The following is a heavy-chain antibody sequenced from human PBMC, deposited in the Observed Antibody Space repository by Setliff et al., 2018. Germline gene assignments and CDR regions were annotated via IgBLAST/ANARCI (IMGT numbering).Heavy chain of an antibody. D-gene: IGHD3-3*01. CDR3: ARDLKFFGVGPLHIDY. J-gene: IGHJ4*02. Sequence: GGSLRLSCAASGFTFSSYAMHWVRQAPGKGLEWVAVISYDGSNKYYADSVKGRFTISRDNSKNTLYLQMNSLRAEGTAVYYCARDLKFFGVGPLHIDYWGQGTLVTVSS. CDR1: GFTFSSYA. V-gene: IGHV3-30*04. CDR2: ISYDGSNK.